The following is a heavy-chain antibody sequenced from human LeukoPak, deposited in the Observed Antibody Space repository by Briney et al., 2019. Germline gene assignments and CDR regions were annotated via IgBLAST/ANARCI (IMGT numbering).Heavy chain of an antibody. CDR2: INHSGST. CDR1: GGSFSGYY. Sequence: SETLSLTCAVYGGSFSGYYWSWIRQPPGKGLEWIGEINHSGSTNYNPSLKSRVTISVDTSKNQFSLKLSSVTAADTAVYYCARASLAYCGGDCYSSEYFQHWGQGTLVTVSS. CDR3: ARASLAYCGGDCYSSEYFQH. V-gene: IGHV4-34*01. J-gene: IGHJ1*01. D-gene: IGHD2-21*02.